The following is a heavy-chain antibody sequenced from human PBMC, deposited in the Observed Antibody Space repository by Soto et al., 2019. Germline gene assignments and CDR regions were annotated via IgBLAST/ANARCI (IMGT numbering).Heavy chain of an antibody. CDR1: GFTFSSYA. V-gene: IGHV3-23*01. CDR3: AKGPADFYYGSGSPLRFDP. J-gene: IGHJ5*02. CDR2: ISGSGGST. Sequence: GGSLRLSCAASGFTFSSYAMSWVRQAPGKGLEWVSAISGSGGSTYYADSVKGRFTISRDNSKNTLYLQMNSLRAEDTAVYYCAKGPADFYYGSGSPLRFDPWGQGTLVTVS. D-gene: IGHD3-10*01.